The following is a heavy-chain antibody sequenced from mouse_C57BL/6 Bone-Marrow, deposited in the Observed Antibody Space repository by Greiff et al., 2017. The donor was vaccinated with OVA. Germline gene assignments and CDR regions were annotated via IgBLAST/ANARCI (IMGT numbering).Heavy chain of an antibody. Sequence: VHLVESGPGLVAPSQSLSITCTVSGFSLTSYGVDWVRQSPGKGLEWLGVIWGVGSTNYNSALKSRLSISKDNSKSQVFLKMNSLQTDDTAMYYCASGGSSSWFAYWGQGTLVTVSA. CDR2: IWGVGST. V-gene: IGHV2-6*01. CDR1: GFSLTSYG. J-gene: IGHJ3*01. CDR3: ASGGSSSWFAY. D-gene: IGHD1-1*01.